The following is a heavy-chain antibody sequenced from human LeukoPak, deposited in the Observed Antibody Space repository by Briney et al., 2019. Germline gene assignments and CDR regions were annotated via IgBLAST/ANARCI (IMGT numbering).Heavy chain of an antibody. Sequence: GRSLRLSCAASGFTFSSYAMYWVRQAPGKGLEWVAVISYDGSNKYYADSAKGRFTISRDNAKNSLYLQMNSLRAEDTAVYYCARGTFDYWGQGTLVTVSS. CDR2: ISYDGSNK. J-gene: IGHJ4*02. V-gene: IGHV3-30-3*01. CDR1: GFTFSSYA. CDR3: ARGTFDY.